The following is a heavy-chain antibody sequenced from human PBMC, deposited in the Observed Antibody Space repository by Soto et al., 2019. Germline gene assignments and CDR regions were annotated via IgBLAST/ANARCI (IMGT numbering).Heavy chain of an antibody. CDR3: ARGPPYYYGSGSYYTL. Sequence: PSETLSLTCAVYGGSFSGYYWSWIRQPPGKGLEWIGEINHSGSTNYNPSLKSRVTISVDTSKNQFSLKLSSVTAADTAVYFCARGPPYYYGSGSYYTLWGQGTQVTVSS. D-gene: IGHD3-10*01. J-gene: IGHJ4*02. CDR2: INHSGST. CDR1: GGSFSGYY. V-gene: IGHV4-34*01.